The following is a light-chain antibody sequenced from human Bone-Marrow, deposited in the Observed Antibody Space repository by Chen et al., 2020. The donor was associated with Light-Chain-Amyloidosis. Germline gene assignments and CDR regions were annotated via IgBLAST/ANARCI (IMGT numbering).Light chain of an antibody. CDR1: ALPKQY. CDR3: QSADSSGTYWV. Sequence: SSELTQPPSVSVSPGQTARITCSGDALPKQYAYWYQQKPGQAPVLVIYKDSGRPSGIPERFAGSSSGTTVTLTISGVQAEDEADYYCQSADSSGTYWVFGGGTKLTVL. J-gene: IGLJ3*02. CDR2: KDS. V-gene: IGLV3-25*03.